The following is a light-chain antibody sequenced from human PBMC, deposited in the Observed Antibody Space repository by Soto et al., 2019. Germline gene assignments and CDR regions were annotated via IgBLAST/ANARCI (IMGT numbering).Light chain of an antibody. CDR1: QSVGSD. V-gene: IGKV3-15*01. J-gene: IGKJ1*01. CDR2: GAS. Sequence: ELVMTQSPATLSVSPGEGATLSCRASQSVGSDLAWYQQKPGQAPRLLIYGASTRAAGLSARFSGSGSGTAFTLANRSLQSEDLAVYFCQQFYNWALKFGQGTKLEIK. CDR3: QQFYNWALK.